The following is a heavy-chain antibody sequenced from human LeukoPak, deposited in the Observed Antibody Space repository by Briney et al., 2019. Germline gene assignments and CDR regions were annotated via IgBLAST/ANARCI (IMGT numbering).Heavy chain of an antibody. V-gene: IGHV3-15*01. CDR3: THDSSGYYSLHS. CDR1: GLTFRDAW. D-gene: IGHD3-22*01. CDR2: IKILASGGTT. J-gene: IGHJ4*02. Sequence: RGSVRLSCAVSGLTFRDAWMTWVRQAPGKGLEWVGRIKILASGGTTDYAAPVKGRFTISRVDSKNTVYPQMNSLKTEDTAVYYCTHDSSGYYSLHSWGQGTLVTVS.